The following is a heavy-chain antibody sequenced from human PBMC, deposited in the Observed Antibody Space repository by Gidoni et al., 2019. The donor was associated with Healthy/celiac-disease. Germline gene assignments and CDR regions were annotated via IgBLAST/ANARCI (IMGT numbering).Heavy chain of an antibody. V-gene: IGHV3-33*01. CDR1: GFAFSIQG. J-gene: IGHJ4*02. D-gene: IGHD2-15*01. CDR2: IWYDGSNK. CDR3: ARDGVRWAAIAEYYFDY. Sequence: QVQLLQSGGGGVQPGRSLRLSCGAPGFAFSIQGMHWVRQAPGKGLEWVAVIWYDGSNKYYADSVKGRFTISRDNSKNTLYLQMNSLRAEDTAVYYCARDGVRWAAIAEYYFDYWGQGTLVTVSS.